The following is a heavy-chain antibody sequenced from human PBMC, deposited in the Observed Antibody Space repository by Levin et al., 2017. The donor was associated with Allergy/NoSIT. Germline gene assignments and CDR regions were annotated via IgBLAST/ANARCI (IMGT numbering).Heavy chain of an antibody. V-gene: IGHV4-31*03. D-gene: IGHD3-10*01. CDR3: ARDRSGSYYGLDV. Sequence: PSQTLSLTFSLSGDSLSSGGYYWTWIRHHPGKGLEWIGYIYYTGSTFYNPSLKSRVTISVDTSKNQFSLNLTSVTAADAAVYYCARDRSGSYYGLDVWGQGTTVTVSS. CDR1: GDSLSSGGYY. J-gene: IGHJ6*02. CDR2: IYYTGST.